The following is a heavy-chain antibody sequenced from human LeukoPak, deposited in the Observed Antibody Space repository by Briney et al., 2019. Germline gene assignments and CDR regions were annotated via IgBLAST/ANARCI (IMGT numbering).Heavy chain of an antibody. CDR2: IYSGDNT. CDR3: ARADSGSYYGNFDY. J-gene: IGHJ4*02. CDR1: GFTISSHY. V-gene: IGHV3-66*01. Sequence: GGSLTLSCAASGFTISSHYMSWVRQAPGKGLEWVSVIYSGDNTYYTDSVKGRFTISRDTSKNTLYLQMNSLTAEDTAVYYCARADSGSYYGNFDYWGQGTLVTVSS. D-gene: IGHD1-26*01.